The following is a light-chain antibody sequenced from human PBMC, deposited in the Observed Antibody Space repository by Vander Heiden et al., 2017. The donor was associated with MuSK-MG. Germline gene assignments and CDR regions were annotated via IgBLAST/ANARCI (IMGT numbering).Light chain of an antibody. V-gene: IGKV3-15*01. CDR3: QQYNNWPPPT. CDR1: QSVSSN. J-gene: IGKJ5*01. CDR2: GAS. Sequence: EILMTQSPAPLSVSPGERATLSCRASQSVSSNLAWYQQKPGQAPRLLIYGASTRATGIPARFSGSGYGTEFTLTISSRQSEDFAVYYCQQYNNWPPPTFGQGTRLEIK.